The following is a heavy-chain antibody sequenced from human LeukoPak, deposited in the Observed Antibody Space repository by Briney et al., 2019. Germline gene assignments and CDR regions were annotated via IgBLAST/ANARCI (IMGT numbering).Heavy chain of an antibody. CDR1: GGTFSSYA. J-gene: IGHJ3*02. CDR3: AREGYDSSGYPYDAFDI. V-gene: IGHV1-69*04. Sequence: SVKVSCKASGGTFSSYAISWVRQAPGQGLEWMGRIIPILGIANYAQKFQGRVTITADKSTSTAYMELSSLRSEDTAVYYCAREGYDSSGYPYDAFDIWGQGTMVTASS. D-gene: IGHD3-22*01. CDR2: IIPILGIA.